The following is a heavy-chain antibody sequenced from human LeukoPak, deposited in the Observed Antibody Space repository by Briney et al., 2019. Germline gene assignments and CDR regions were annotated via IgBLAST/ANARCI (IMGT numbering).Heavy chain of an antibody. Sequence: GGSLRLSCAPSGFTFSDYYMSWIRQAPGKGLEWLSYISSSGSTIYYADSVKGRFTISRDNAKNSLYLQMNSLRAEDTAVYYCARDYPKTYYYDSSGYCFDYWGQGTLVTVSS. D-gene: IGHD3-22*01. CDR2: ISSSGSTI. V-gene: IGHV3-11*01. CDR1: GFTFSDYY. CDR3: ARDYPKTYYYDSSGYCFDY. J-gene: IGHJ4*02.